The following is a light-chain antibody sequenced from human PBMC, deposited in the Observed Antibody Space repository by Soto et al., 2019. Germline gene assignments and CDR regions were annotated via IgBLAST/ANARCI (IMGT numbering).Light chain of an antibody. V-gene: IGKV1-5*03. Sequence: DIQMTQSPSTLSASVGDRVTITCRASQSISSWLAWYQQKPGKAPKLLIYKASSFESGVTSRFSGSGSGTEFTLTISSLQPDDFATYYCQQYHSYPRTFGQGTKVEIK. CDR1: QSISSW. CDR3: QQYHSYPRT. J-gene: IGKJ1*01. CDR2: KAS.